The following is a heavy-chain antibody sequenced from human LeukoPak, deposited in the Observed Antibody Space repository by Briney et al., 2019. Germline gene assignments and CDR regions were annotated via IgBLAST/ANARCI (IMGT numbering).Heavy chain of an antibody. Sequence: PGRSLRLSCAASGFTFDDYAMHWVRQAPGKGLEWVSGISWNSGSIGYADSVKGRFTISRDNAKNTLYLQMNSLRAEDTAVYYCARAPHSYCSGGSCYLNAFDIWGQGTMVTVSS. D-gene: IGHD2-15*01. CDR1: GFTFDDYA. CDR3: ARAPHSYCSGGSCYLNAFDI. V-gene: IGHV3-9*01. CDR2: ISWNSGSI. J-gene: IGHJ3*02.